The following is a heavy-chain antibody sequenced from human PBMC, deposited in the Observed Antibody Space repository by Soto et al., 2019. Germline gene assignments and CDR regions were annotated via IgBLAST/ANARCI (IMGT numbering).Heavy chain of an antibody. CDR1: GDTFTNFG. Sequence: ASVKVSFKTSGDTFTNFGLSWVRQAPGQGLEWMGWIATYNTNRNYAQKFQGRLTLTTDTSTSTAYMELKSLGCDDTAVYYCARVLRGVVNWFDPWGQGTLVTVSS. D-gene: IGHD3-10*01. J-gene: IGHJ5*02. CDR2: IATYNTNR. V-gene: IGHV1-18*01. CDR3: ARVLRGVVNWFDP.